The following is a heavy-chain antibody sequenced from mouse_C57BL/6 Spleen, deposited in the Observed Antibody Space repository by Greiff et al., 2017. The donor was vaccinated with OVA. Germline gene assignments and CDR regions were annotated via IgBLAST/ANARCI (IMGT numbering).Heavy chain of an antibody. CDR1: GYAFSSYW. J-gene: IGHJ4*01. CDR2: IYPGDGDT. Sequence: VQLQQSRAELVKPGASVKISCKASGYAFSSYWMNWVKQRPGKGLEWIGQIYPGDGDTNYNGKFKGKATLTADKSSSTAYMQLSSLTSEDSAVYFCARGTTVVAHYYAMDYWGQGTSVTVSS. CDR3: ARGTTVVAHYYAMDY. V-gene: IGHV1-80*01. D-gene: IGHD1-1*01.